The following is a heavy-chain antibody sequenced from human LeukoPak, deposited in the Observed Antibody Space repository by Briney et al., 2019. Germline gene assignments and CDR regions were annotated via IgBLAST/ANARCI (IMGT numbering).Heavy chain of an antibody. J-gene: IGHJ3*02. Sequence: GRSLRLSCAASGFTFSYYAMHWVRQAPGKGLEWVAFISSDGSDKYYADSMKGRFTISRDNSKNTLYLQMTSLRGEDTAMYYCAREGTARDAIDIWGQGTMVTVSS. CDR1: GFTFSYYA. CDR2: ISSDGSDK. D-gene: IGHD2-21*02. V-gene: IGHV3-30-3*01. CDR3: AREGTARDAIDI.